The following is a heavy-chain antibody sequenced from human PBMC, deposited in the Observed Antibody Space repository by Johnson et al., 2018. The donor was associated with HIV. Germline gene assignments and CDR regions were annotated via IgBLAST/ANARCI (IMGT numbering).Heavy chain of an antibody. V-gene: IGHV3-30*03. CDR3: ASAWGELDEAFDI. D-gene: IGHD1-26*01. J-gene: IGHJ3*02. Sequence: QVQLVESGGGVVQPGRSLRLSCAASGFTFSSYGMHWVRQAPGKGLEWVAVISYDGSNKYYADSVKGRFTISRDNSKNTLYLQMNSLRAEDTAVYYCASAWGELDEAFDIWGQGTMVTVSS. CDR2: ISYDGSNK. CDR1: GFTFSSYG.